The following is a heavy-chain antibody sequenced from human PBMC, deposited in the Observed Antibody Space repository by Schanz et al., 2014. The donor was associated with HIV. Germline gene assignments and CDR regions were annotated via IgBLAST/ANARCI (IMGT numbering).Heavy chain of an antibody. D-gene: IGHD6-19*01. CDR3: TTVRSGWFLGVFDI. CDR2: INWNGDTT. CDR1: GFTFSSYG. V-gene: IGHV3-NL1*01. J-gene: IGHJ3*02. Sequence: QVQLVESGGGLVKPGGSLRLSCAASGFTFSSYGMHWVRQAPGKGLEWVAVINWNGDTTYYADSVKGRFTISRDNSKKTLYLQMNSLKTEDTVVYYCTTVRSGWFLGVFDIWGQGTMVTVSS.